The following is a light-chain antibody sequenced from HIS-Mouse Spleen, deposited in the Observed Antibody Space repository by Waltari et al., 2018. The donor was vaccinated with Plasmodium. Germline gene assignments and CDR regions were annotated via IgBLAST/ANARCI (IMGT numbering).Light chain of an antibody. V-gene: IGKV3-15*01. CDR1: QSVSSN. CDR2: GAS. J-gene: IGKJ3*01. CDR3: QQYNNWSFT. Sequence: EIVMTQSPATLSVSPGERATLSCRDSQSVSSNLDWYQQIPGQAPRLCIYGASTMDTGIPARFSGSGSETEFTLTISSLQSEDFAVYYCQQYNNWSFTFGPGTKVDIK.